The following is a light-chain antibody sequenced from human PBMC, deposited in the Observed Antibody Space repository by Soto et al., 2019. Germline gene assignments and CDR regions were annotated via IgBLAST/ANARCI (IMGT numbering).Light chain of an antibody. CDR3: CSYAGDNIFV. J-gene: IGLJ1*01. Sequence: QSVLTQPPSVSGAPGQRVTISCTGSSSNIGAGYVVHWYQQLPGTAPKLLIYGNSNRPSGVPDQFSGSKSGTSASLAITGLQAEDEANYYCCSYAGDNIFVFGTGTKVTAL. CDR1: SSNIGAGYV. CDR2: GNS. V-gene: IGLV1-40*01.